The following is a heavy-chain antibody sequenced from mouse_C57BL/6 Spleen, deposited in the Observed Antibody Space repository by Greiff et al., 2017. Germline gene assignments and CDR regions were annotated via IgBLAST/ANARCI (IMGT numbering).Heavy chain of an antibody. D-gene: IGHD1-1*01. J-gene: IGHJ1*03. V-gene: IGHV1-82*01. CDR1: GYAFSSSW. Sequence: VQLQQSGPELVKPGASVKLSCKASGYAFSSSWMNWVKQRPGKGLEWIGRIYPGDGDTNYNGKFKGKATLTADKSSSTAYMQLSSLTSEDSAVYFSAGSNYCSSAGAGSFDVWGTGTTVTVSS. CDR2: IYPGDGDT. CDR3: AGSNYCSSAGAGSFDV.